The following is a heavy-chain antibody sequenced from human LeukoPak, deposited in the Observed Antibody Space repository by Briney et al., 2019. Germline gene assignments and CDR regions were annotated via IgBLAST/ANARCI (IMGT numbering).Heavy chain of an antibody. Sequence: ASVKVSCKVSGYTFGAYGLSWVRQAPDQGLEWLGWIAPYEGDTQYTPKLQDRIILTADTATTTVYMELRSPRIDDTAVYYCASNFIRTGYFGEYYLHWGQGTQVVVSS. D-gene: IGHD3-9*01. CDR1: GYTFGAYG. V-gene: IGHV1-18*01. CDR2: IAPYEGDT. CDR3: ASNFIRTGYFGEYYLH. J-gene: IGHJ1*01.